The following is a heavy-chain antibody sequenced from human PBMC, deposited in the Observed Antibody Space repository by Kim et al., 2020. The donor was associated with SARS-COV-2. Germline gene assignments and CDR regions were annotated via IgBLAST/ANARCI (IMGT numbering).Heavy chain of an antibody. D-gene: IGHD3-3*01. CDR3: ALMDFWSGYYVLEVRDY. V-gene: IGHV3-74*01. Sequence: VKGRFTISRDNAKNTLYLQMNSLRAEDTAVYYCALMDFWSGYYVLEVRDYWGQGTLVTVSS. J-gene: IGHJ4*02.